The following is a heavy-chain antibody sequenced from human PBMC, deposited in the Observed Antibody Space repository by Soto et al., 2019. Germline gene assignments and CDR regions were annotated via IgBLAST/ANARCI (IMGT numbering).Heavy chain of an antibody. D-gene: IGHD3-22*01. V-gene: IGHV4-34*01. CDR1: GGSFSGYY. Sequence: NPSETLSLTCAVYGGSFSGYYWSWIRQPPGKGLEWIGEINHSGSTNYNPSLKSRVTISVDTSKNQFSLKLSSVTAADTAVYYCARASFGYYDSSGYLGYWGQGTLVTVSS. CDR3: ARASFGYYDSSGYLGY. J-gene: IGHJ4*02. CDR2: INHSGST.